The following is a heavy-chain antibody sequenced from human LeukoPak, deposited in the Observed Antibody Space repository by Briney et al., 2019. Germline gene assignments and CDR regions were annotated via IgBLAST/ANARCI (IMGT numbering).Heavy chain of an antibody. CDR1: GYSFTSYW. D-gene: IGHD4-17*01. CDR3: ARHVGYGDYNNWFDP. Sequence: GESLKISCNGSGYSFTSYWIGWVRQMPGKGLEWMGIIYPGDSDTRYSPSFQGQVTISADKSISTAYLQWSSLKASDTAMYYCARHVGYGDYNNWFDPWGQGTLVTVSS. J-gene: IGHJ5*02. V-gene: IGHV5-51*01. CDR2: IYPGDSDT.